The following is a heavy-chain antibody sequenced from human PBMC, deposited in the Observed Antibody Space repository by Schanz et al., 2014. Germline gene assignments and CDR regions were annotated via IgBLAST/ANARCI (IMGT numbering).Heavy chain of an antibody. V-gene: IGHV3-21*01. CDR1: GFTFSSYT. CDR2: ISSTSTYL. Sequence: EVQLVESGGGLVKPGDSLRLSCAASGFTFSSYTMKWVRQAPGKGLEWVSSISSTSTYLYYADSVKGRFTISRDSARKPLYLQMSSLRAEDTAVYYCARGTPFLCDYWGQGTLVTVSS. J-gene: IGHJ4*02. D-gene: IGHD3-16*01. CDR3: ARGTPFLCDY.